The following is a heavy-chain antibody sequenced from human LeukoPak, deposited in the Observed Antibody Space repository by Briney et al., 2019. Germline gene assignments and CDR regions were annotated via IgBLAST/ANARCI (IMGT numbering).Heavy chain of an antibody. CDR1: GYTFTSYG. J-gene: IGHJ5*02. V-gene: IGHV1-18*01. CDR3: ARDSRYCSGGSCYPRWFDP. CDR2: ISAYNGNT. Sequence: ASVKVSCKASGYTFTSYGISWVRQAPGQGLEWMGWISAYNGNTNYAQKLQGRVTMTRDTSISTAYMELSRLRSDDTAVYYCARDSRYCSGGSCYPRWFDPWGQGTLVTVSS. D-gene: IGHD2-15*01.